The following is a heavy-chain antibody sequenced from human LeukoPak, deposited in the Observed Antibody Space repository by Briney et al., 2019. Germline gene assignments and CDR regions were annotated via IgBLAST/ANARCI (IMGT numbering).Heavy chain of an antibody. Sequence: GGSLRLSCAASGFTFSNSWMHGVRQAPGKGLVWVSRSNPDGNSTTYADSVQGRFTISRDNAKNTLYLQMNSLRAEDTAIYFCARGVNGNSDYWGQGTLVTVSS. D-gene: IGHD2-8*01. CDR2: SNPDGNST. CDR3: ARGVNGNSDY. V-gene: IGHV3-74*01. J-gene: IGHJ4*02. CDR1: GFTFSNSW.